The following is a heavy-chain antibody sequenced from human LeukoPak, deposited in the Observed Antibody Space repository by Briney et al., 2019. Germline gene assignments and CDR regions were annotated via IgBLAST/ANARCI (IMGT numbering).Heavy chain of an antibody. Sequence: GASVKVSCKASGYTFTSYGISWVRQAPGQGHEWMGWISAYNGNTNYAQKLQGRVTMTTDTSTSTAYMELRSLRSDDTAVYYCARAGYSSSWHKGSSDYWGQGTLVTVSS. V-gene: IGHV1-18*01. CDR1: GYTFTSYG. D-gene: IGHD6-13*01. CDR2: ISAYNGNT. J-gene: IGHJ4*02. CDR3: ARAGYSSSWHKGSSDY.